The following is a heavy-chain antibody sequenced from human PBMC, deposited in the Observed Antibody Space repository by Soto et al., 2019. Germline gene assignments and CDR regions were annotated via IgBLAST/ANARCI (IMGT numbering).Heavy chain of an antibody. CDR2: ISWNSGSI. Sequence: PGGSLSLSCAASGFTFDDYAMHWVRQAPGKGLEWVSGISWNSGSIGYADSVKGRFTISRDNAKNSLYLQMNSLRAEDTALYYCAKDIGVIAAAQAFDIWGQGTMVTVSS. CDR1: GFTFDDYA. V-gene: IGHV3-9*01. D-gene: IGHD2-21*01. CDR3: AKDIGVIAAAQAFDI. J-gene: IGHJ3*02.